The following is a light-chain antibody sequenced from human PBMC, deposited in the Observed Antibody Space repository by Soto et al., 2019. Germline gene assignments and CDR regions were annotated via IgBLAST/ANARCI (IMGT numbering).Light chain of an antibody. J-gene: IGKJ1*01. CDR1: QSVSSN. CDR2: GAS. CDR3: QQYNDWPQT. V-gene: IGKV3-15*01. Sequence: EVVMTQSPATLSVSPRERATLSCRASQSVSSNVAWYQQKPGQAPRLLVYGASTKASRIPVWFSGSGSGTEFTLTISSLQSEDFVVYYCQQYNDWPQTFGQGAKVDNK.